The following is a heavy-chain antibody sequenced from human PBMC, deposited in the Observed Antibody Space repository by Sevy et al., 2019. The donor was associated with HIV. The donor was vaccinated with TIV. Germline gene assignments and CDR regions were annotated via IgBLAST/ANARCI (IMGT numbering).Heavy chain of an antibody. D-gene: IGHD2-15*01. CDR3: ARDSISGGNAVYGY. J-gene: IGHJ4*02. CDR2: INAISSNI. Sequence: GGYLRLSCAASGFTFSSYAMNWVRQAPGKGLEWVSSINAISSNIYYADSVKGRFTISRDNAENSLYLQMNSVRAEDTAVYYCARDSISGGNAVYGYWGQGTLVTVSS. V-gene: IGHV3-21*01. CDR1: GFTFSSYA.